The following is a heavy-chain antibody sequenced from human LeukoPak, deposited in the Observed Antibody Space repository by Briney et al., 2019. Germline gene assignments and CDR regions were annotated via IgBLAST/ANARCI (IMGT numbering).Heavy chain of an antibody. D-gene: IGHD6-19*01. CDR1: GGSITTYY. CDR3: AREVIDVGAWYEDY. V-gene: IGHV4-4*07. CDR2: ISTTGTI. J-gene: IGHJ4*02. Sequence: AETLSLTCTVSGGSITTYYWSWIRQPAGKGLEWIGRISTTGTINYNPSLKSRVTISLDTSKNQFSLKLSSVTAADTAVYYCAREVIDVGAWYEDYWGQGALVTVSS.